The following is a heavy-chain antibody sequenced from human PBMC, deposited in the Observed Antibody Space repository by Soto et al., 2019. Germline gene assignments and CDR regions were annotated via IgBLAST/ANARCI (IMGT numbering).Heavy chain of an antibody. Sequence: QVQLQESGPGLVKPSETLSLTCTVSGGSISSYYWSWIRQPPGKGLEWIGYIYYSGSTNYNPSLKGGVTRSEDTSKNHSSLRLGSVTAADTAVYYCASQKPFAPAVFASGGQGTLVTFPS. D-gene: IGHD3-10*01. CDR3: ASQKPFAPAVFAS. CDR2: IYYSGST. J-gene: IGHJ4*02. CDR1: GGSISSYY. V-gene: IGHV4-59*01.